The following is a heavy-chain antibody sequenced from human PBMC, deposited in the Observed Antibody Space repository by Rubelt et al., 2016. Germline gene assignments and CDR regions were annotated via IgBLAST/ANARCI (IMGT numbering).Heavy chain of an antibody. Sequence: QLQLQESGPGLVKPSETLSLTCTVSGGSISSSSYYWGWIRQPPGKGLEWIGDINHSGSTNYNPSLKSRFTISVDTSKNQFSLKLSSVTAADTAVYYCARGGRATVTTVYYGMDVWGQGTTVTVSS. D-gene: IGHD4-17*01. CDR3: ARGGRATVTTVYYGMDV. V-gene: IGHV4-39*07. CDR2: INHSGST. CDR1: GGSISSSSYY. J-gene: IGHJ6*02.